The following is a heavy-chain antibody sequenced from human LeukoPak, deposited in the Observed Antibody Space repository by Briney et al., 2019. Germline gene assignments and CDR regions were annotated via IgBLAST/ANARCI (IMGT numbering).Heavy chain of an antibody. CDR3: ATETNGRHYDY. Sequence: PGGSLRLSCTASGLTFSTSGSNWVRQAPGKGLEWVASIGPTGSDRYHADSIKGRFTISRDNANNCLYLQMNSLRAEDTAVYYCATETNGRHYDYWGQGTLLTVSS. D-gene: IGHD1-14*01. CDR1: GLTFSTSG. CDR2: IGPTGSDR. J-gene: IGHJ4*02. V-gene: IGHV3-21*06.